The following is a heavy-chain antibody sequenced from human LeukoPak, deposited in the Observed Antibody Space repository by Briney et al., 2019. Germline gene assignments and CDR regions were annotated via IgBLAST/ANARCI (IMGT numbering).Heavy chain of an antibody. CDR2: ITDSGDGV. D-gene: IGHD3-3*01. J-gene: IGHJ3*02. Sequence: GGSLRLSCAASGFTFRSHSMSWVRQAPGKGLEWVSAITDSGDGVYYADSVTGRFTISRDSSKDTLYLQMNNLRADDTAVYYCAKDSPILTIWGQGTMVTVSS. CDR1: GFTFRSHS. V-gene: IGHV3-23*01. CDR3: AKDSPILTI.